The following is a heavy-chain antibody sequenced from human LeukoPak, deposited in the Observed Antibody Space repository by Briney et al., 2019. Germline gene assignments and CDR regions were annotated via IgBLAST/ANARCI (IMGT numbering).Heavy chain of an antibody. V-gene: IGHV4-59*11. CDR2: ISYIGST. D-gene: IGHD4-17*01. CDR1: TDSFSSHY. J-gene: IGHJ3*02. Sequence: SETLSLTCAVSTDSFSSHYWSWVRQPPGKGLEWIGYISYIGSTNYNPSLKSRVTISIDTSKNQFSLKLRSVTAADTAVYYCARDLITVTKGFDIWGQGTMVSVSS. CDR3: ARDLITVTKGFDI.